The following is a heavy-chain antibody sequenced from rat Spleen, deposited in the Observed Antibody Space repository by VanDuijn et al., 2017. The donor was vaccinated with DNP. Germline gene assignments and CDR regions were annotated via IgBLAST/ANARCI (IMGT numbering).Heavy chain of an antibody. Sequence: EVQLVESGGGLVQPGRSLKLSCAASGFTFSNYDMAWIRQAPGKGLEWLGSINPDGDTTYYPDSVKGRFTFSRDNAKNTVYLQMNSLRSEDTATYHCTKILDYWGQGVMVTVSS. V-gene: IGHV5-58*01. J-gene: IGHJ2*01. CDR2: INPDGDTT. CDR1: GFTFSNYD. CDR3: TKILDY.